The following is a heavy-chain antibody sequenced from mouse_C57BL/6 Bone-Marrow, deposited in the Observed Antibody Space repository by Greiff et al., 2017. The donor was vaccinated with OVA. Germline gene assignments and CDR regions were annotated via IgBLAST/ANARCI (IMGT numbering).Heavy chain of an antibody. V-gene: IGHV5-17*01. D-gene: IGHD1-1*01. CDR2: ISSGSSTI. CDR1: GFTFSDYG. Sequence: EVQGVESGGGLVKPGGSLKLSCAASGFTFSDYGMHWVRQAPEKGLEWVAYISSGSSTIYYADTVKGRFTISRDNAKNTLFLQMTSLRSEDTAMYYCANYYGSSPWYFDVWGTGTTVTVSS. CDR3: ANYYGSSPWYFDV. J-gene: IGHJ1*03.